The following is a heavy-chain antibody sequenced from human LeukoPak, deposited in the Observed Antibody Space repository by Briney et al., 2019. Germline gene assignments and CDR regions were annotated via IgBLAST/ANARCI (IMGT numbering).Heavy chain of an antibody. CDR2: IYSGGST. CDR3: ARDRNYYAAY. CDR1: GFTVSSNY. J-gene: IGHJ4*02. D-gene: IGHD1-7*01. V-gene: IGHV3-66*01. Sequence: GGSLRLSCTVSGFTVSSNYMSWVRQAPGKGLEWVSVIYSGGSTYYADSVKGRFTISRDNSKNTLYLQMNSLRAEDTAVYYCARDRNYYAAYWGQGTLVTVSS.